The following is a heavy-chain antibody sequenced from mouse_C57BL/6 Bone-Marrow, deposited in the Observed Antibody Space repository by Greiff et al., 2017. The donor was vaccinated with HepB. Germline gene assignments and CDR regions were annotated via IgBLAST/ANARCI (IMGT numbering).Heavy chain of an antibody. Sequence: DVMLVESGGGLVQPGGSLKLSCAASGFTFSDYYMYWVRQTPEKRLEWVAYISNGGGSTYYPDTVKGRFTISRDNAKNTLYLQMSRLKSEDTAMYYCARQGDDYGGFAYWGQGTLVTVSA. CDR2: ISNGGGST. CDR3: ARQGDDYGGFAY. J-gene: IGHJ3*01. D-gene: IGHD2-4*01. V-gene: IGHV5-12*01. CDR1: GFTFSDYY.